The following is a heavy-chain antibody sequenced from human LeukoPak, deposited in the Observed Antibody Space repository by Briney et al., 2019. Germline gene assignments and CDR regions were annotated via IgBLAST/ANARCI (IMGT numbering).Heavy chain of an antibody. Sequence: SETLSLTCTVSGGSISSYHWRWIRQPPGKGLEWIGHIYYTGTTDYNPSLKRRVTILVDKFKKHFSLKLGYVITADNGVYFFWRRNKGPADVWGQGTTVTVS. V-gene: IGHV4-59*01. CDR2: IYYTGTT. CDR3: WRRNKGPADV. J-gene: IGHJ6*02. D-gene: IGHD1-14*01. CDR1: GGSISSYH.